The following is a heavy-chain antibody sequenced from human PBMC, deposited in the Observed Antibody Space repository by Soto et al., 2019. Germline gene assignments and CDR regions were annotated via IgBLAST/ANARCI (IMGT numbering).Heavy chain of an antibody. CDR1: GYTFTSYD. J-gene: IGHJ4*02. D-gene: IGHD4-4*01. CDR3: ARGIYRNSKFLASYYFDY. Sequence: ASVKVSCKASGYTFTSYDINWVRQATGQGLERMGWMNPNSGNTGYAQKFQGRVTMTRNTSISTAYMELSSLRSEDTAVYYCARGIYRNSKFLASYYFDYWGQGTLVTVSS. V-gene: IGHV1-8*02. CDR2: MNPNSGNT.